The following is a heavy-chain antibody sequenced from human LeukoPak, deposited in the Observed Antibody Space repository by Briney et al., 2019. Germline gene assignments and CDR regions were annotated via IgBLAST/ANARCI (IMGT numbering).Heavy chain of an antibody. V-gene: IGHV3-21*01. CDR1: GFIFGNYA. D-gene: IGHD2-21*02. J-gene: IGHJ5*02. Sequence: PGGSLSLSCAASGFIFGNYAMHWVRQAPGKGLEWVASITSATSSSTKVYYSDSLKGRFTISRDNAKSSLSLQMNGLRDEDTAIYYCARSGVTHATVNWFDPWGQGTLVTVSS. CDR2: ITSATSSSTKV. CDR3: ARSGVTHATVNWFDP.